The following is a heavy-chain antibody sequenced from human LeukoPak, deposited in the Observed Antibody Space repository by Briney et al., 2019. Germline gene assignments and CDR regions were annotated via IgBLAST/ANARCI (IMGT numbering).Heavy chain of an antibody. Sequence: SETLSLTCTVSGGSISSYYWSWIRQPPGKGLEWIGYIYYSGSTNYNPSLKSRVTISVDTSKNQFSLKLSSVTAADTAVYYCARVEVESGPAMATGYFDYWGQGTLVTVSS. CDR3: ARVEVESGPAMATGYFDY. CDR1: GGSISSYY. D-gene: IGHD5-18*01. CDR2: IYYSGST. V-gene: IGHV4-59*08. J-gene: IGHJ4*02.